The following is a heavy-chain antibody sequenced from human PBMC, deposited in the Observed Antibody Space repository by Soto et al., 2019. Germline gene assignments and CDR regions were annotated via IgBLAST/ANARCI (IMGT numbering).Heavy chain of an antibody. CDR1: GDSVSSNSAA. V-gene: IGHV6-1*01. J-gene: IGHJ6*02. D-gene: IGHD2-2*02. CDR3: ELQNCSSNRCYNAYYGMDV. Sequence: SQTLSLTCAISGDSVSSNSAAWNWIRQSPSRGLEWLGRTYYRSKWYNDYAVSVKSRITINPDTSKNQFSLQLNSVTPEDTAVYYCELQNCSSNRCYNAYYGMDVWGQGTTVTVSS. CDR2: TYYRSKWYN.